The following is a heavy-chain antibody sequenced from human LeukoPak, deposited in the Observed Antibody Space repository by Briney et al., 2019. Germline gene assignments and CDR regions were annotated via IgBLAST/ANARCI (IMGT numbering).Heavy chain of an antibody. D-gene: IGHD1-1*01. CDR3: ARDPNWTDDYFDY. CDR2: LRGSDSRA. Sequence: GGSLRLSCVVSGCTFSNYAMTWVRQAPGKGLEWVSVLRGSDSRAYYADSVKGRFTISKDNSKNTLYLQMNSLRAEDTAIYYCARDPNWTDDYFDYRGQGTLVTVSS. V-gene: IGHV3-23*01. CDR1: GCTFSNYA. J-gene: IGHJ4*02.